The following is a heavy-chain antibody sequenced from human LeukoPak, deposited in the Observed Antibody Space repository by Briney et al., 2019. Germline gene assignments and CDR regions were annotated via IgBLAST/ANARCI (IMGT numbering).Heavy chain of an antibody. CDR2: ISYDGSNK. CDR1: GFTFSSYG. D-gene: IGHD6-19*01. CDR3: ARVRRDSSGWYDDV. V-gene: IGHV3-30*03. Sequence: PGGSLRLSCAASGFTFSSYGMHWVRQAPGKGLEWVAVISYDGSNKYYADSVKGRFTISRDNSKNTLYLQMNSLRAEDTAVYYCARVRRDSSGWYDDVWGQGTTVIVSS. J-gene: IGHJ6*02.